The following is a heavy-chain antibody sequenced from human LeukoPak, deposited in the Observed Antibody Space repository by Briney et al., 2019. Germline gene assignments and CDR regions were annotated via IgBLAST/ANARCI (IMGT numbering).Heavy chain of an antibody. V-gene: IGHV3-74*01. Sequence: PGGSLRLSCAASGFTFSSYWMHWVRQAPGKGLVWVSRINSDGSSTSYADSVKGRFTISRDNAKNSLYLQMNSLRAEDTAVYYCARLGYDFWSGSDGYFDYWGQGTLVTVSS. CDR3: ARLGYDFWSGSDGYFDY. CDR1: GFTFSSYW. D-gene: IGHD3-3*01. J-gene: IGHJ4*02. CDR2: INSDGSST.